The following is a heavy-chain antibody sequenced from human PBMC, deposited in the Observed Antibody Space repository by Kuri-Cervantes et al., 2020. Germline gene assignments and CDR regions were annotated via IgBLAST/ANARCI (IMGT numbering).Heavy chain of an antibody. CDR2: ISGGGGST. CDR3: AKGHGDYYYYCMDV. CDR1: GFTFSSYA. D-gene: IGHD4-17*01. Sequence: GESLKISCAASGFTFSSYAMSWVRQAPGKGLEWVSLISGGGGSTYSADSVKGRFTISRDNSKNTLYLQMNSLRAEDTAVYYCAKGHGDYYYYCMDVWGKGTTVTVSS. J-gene: IGHJ6*03. V-gene: IGHV3-23*01.